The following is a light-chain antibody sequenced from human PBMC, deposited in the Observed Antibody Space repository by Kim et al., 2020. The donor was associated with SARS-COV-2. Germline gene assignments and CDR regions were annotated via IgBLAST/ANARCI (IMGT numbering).Light chain of an antibody. CDR2: WAS. CDR1: QSVLYSSNNRNY. Sequence: DIVMTQSPDSLAVSLGDRATVNCKSSQSVLYSSNNRNYLAWYQQKPGQPPKLLIYWASTRESGVPDRFSGSGSGTDFTLTISSLQAEDVAVYYCQQYYSNPHTFGQGTKLEI. CDR3: QQYYSNPHT. J-gene: IGKJ2*01. V-gene: IGKV4-1*01.